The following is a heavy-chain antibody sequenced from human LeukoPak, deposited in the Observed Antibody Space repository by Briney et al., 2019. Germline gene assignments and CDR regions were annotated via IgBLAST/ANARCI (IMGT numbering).Heavy chain of an antibody. CDR3: ARDFSWAFDY. Sequence: GGSLRLSCAASGFTFSAFNMHWVRQAPGKGLEWVAIISHHGDTAHYADSLKGRFTISRDNSKNTVDLQMNSLRVEDTAIYYCARDFSWAFDYWGQGTLVTVSS. CDR1: GFTFSAFN. CDR2: ISHHGDTA. V-gene: IGHV3-30-3*01. D-gene: IGHD3-16*01. J-gene: IGHJ4*02.